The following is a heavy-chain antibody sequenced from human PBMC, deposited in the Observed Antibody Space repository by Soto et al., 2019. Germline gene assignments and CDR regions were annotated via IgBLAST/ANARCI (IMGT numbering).Heavy chain of an antibody. CDR3: ARENIFGLAIFSGSYGMDV. CDR2: TYYRSKWYN. D-gene: IGHD3-3*01. V-gene: IGHV6-1*01. Sequence: PSQSLSLTCAISVYRVSSNSAAWNWITQSPSRGLEWLGRTYYRSKWYNDYAVSVKSRITINPDTSKNQFSLQLNSVTPEDTAVYYCARENIFGLAIFSGSYGMDVWGQGTTVSLSS. J-gene: IGHJ6*01. CDR1: VYRVSSNSAA.